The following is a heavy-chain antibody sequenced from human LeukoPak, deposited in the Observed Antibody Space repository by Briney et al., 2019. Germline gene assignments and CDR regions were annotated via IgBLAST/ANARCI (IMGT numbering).Heavy chain of an antibody. D-gene: IGHD1-26*01. Sequence: GASVKVSCKASGGTFSNYAISWVRQAPGQGLEWMGLINPSGSSTTYAQKFQGRVTMTRDMFTSTDYMELTSLTSDDTAVYYCARDNSVGETAWWFDPWGQGTLVTVSS. V-gene: IGHV1-46*01. CDR1: GGTFSNYA. CDR3: ARDNSVGETAWWFDP. CDR2: INPSGSST. J-gene: IGHJ5*02.